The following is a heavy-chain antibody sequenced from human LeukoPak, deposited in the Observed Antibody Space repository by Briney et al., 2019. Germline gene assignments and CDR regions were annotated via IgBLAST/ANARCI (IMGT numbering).Heavy chain of an antibody. CDR1: GLTFRNYW. CDR2: INSDGSST. D-gene: IGHD6-19*01. CDR3: ARDSFEVAGDFDY. Sequence: GGSLRLSCAASGLTFRNYWMHWVRQAPGKGLVWVSRINSDGSSTLYADSVKGRFTISRDNAKNTLYLQMNSLRGEDTAVYYCARDSFEVAGDFDYWGQGTLVTVSS. J-gene: IGHJ4*02. V-gene: IGHV3-74*01.